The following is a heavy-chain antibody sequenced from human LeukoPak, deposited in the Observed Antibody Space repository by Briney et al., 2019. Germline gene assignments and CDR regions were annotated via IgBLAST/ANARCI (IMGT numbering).Heavy chain of an antibody. D-gene: IGHD2-15*01. J-gene: IGHJ4*02. CDR1: GGSITGYY. CDR2: IYSSGST. CDR3: ARHEVGYCSGGSCPYYFDY. Sequence: SETLSLTCSISGGSITGYYWSWIRQPAGKGLEWIGRIYSSGSTNYNPSLKSRVTMSVDTSKNQFSLKLTSVTVADTAVYYCARHEVGYCSGGSCPYYFDYRGQGTLVTVSS. V-gene: IGHV4-4*07.